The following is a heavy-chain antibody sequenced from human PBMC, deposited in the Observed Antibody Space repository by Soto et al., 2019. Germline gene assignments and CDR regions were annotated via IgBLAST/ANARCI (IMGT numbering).Heavy chain of an antibody. CDR2: INHSGST. D-gene: IGHD4-17*01. CDR3: SGFFGDPTRDYYYYGMDV. V-gene: IGHV4-34*01. Sequence: SETLSLTCGVYGGSFSGYYWSWIRQPPGKGLEWIGEINHSGSTNYNPSLKSRVTISVDTSKNQFSLKLSSVTAADTAVYYCSGFFGDPTRDYYYYGMDVWGQGTTVTVSS. J-gene: IGHJ6*02. CDR1: GGSFSGYY.